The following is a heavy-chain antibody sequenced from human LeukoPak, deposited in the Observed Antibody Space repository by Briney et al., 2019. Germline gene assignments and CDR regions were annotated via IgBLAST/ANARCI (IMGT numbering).Heavy chain of an antibody. CDR3: AKGGIVATTHYYYYYGMDV. D-gene: IGHD5-12*01. J-gene: IGHJ6*02. V-gene: IGHV4-34*01. CDR1: GGSFSGYY. CDR2: INHSGST. Sequence: SETLSLTCAVYGGSFSGYYWSWIRQPPGKGLEWIGEINHSGSTNYNPSLKSRVTISVDTSKNQFSLKLSSVTAADTAVYYCAKGGIVATTHYYYYYGMDVWGQGTTVTVSS.